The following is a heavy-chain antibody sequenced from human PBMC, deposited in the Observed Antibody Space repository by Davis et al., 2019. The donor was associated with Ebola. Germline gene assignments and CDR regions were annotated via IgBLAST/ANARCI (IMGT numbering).Heavy chain of an antibody. CDR1: GYTFTSYD. CDR3: GGGGLYSSSSGGGDY. J-gene: IGHJ4*02. V-gene: IGHV1-8*01. D-gene: IGHD6-6*01. Sequence: ASVKVSCKASGYTFTSYDINWVRQATGQGLEWMGWMNPNSGNTGYAQKFQGRVTITADESTSTAYMELSSLRSEDTAVYYCGGGGLYSSSSGGGDYWGQGTLVTVSS. CDR2: MNPNSGNT.